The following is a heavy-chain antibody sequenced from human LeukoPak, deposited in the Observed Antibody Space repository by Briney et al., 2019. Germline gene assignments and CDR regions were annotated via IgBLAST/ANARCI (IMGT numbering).Heavy chain of an antibody. CDR3: ARSPGVVITFGLFQH. V-gene: IGHV1-69*13. J-gene: IGHJ1*01. CDR2: IIPIFGTA. CDR1: LGTFRRYA. D-gene: IGHD3-22*01. Sequence: SVKVSCKSSLGTFRRYAMSWVRQARGQGREGMGGIIPIFGTANYAQKFQGRVTITANESTSTAYMELSSLRYEDTAVYYCARSPGVVITFGLFQHWGQGTLVTVSS.